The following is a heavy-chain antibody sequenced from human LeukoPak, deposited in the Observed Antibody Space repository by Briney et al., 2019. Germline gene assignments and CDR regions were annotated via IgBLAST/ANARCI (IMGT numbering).Heavy chain of an antibody. J-gene: IGHJ6*02. CDR1: GFTFSSYA. Sequence: GGSLRLSCAASGFTFSSYAMSWVRQAPGKGLEWVSVIYSGGSTYYADSVKGRFTISRDNSKNTLYLQMNSLRAEDTAVYYCARDQVVRGVFDYYYYGMDVWGQGTTVTVSS. V-gene: IGHV3-53*01. CDR3: ARDQVVRGVFDYYYYGMDV. CDR2: IYSGGST. D-gene: IGHD3-10*01.